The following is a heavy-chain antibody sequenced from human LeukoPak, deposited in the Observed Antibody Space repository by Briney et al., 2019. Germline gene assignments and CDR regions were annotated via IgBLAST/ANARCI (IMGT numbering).Heavy chain of an antibody. D-gene: IGHD2-21*01. CDR1: GFTFDDYA. V-gene: IGHV3-74*01. J-gene: IGHJ4*02. CDR3: AREYYSSGDY. Sequence: GRSLRLSCAASGFTFDDYAMHWVRQAPGEGPVWVSRINGDGSLTGHADSVKGRFTISRDNAKNTLYLQMNSLRAEDTAVYYCAREYYSSGDYWGQGTLVTVSS. CDR2: INGDGSLT.